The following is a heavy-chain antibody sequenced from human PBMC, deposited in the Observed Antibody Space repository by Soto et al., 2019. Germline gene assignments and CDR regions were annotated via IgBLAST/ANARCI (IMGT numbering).Heavy chain of an antibody. Sequence: GSVKVSFKASGYPFSSYDINLVRQATGQGLEWLGWMNPNSGNTVTAHKFQGRVTMTWDTSIITAYMELSSLKSEDTAVYYCARGNSGLDFWGQGTLVTVSS. J-gene: IGHJ4*02. CDR1: GYPFSSYD. CDR2: MNPNSGNT. D-gene: IGHD6-19*01. V-gene: IGHV1-8*01. CDR3: ARGNSGLDF.